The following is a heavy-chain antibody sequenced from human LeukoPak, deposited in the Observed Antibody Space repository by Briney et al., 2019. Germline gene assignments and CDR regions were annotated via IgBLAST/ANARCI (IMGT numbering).Heavy chain of an antibody. CDR3: ASRRGYSGYVDY. Sequence: PSETLSLTCTVSGGSISSYYWSWIRQPPGKGLEWIGEINHSGSTNYNPSLKSRVTISVDTSKNQFSLKLSSVTAADTAVYYCASRRGYSGYVDYWGQGTLVTVSS. CDR1: GGSISSYY. CDR2: INHSGST. J-gene: IGHJ4*02. D-gene: IGHD5-12*01. V-gene: IGHV4-34*01.